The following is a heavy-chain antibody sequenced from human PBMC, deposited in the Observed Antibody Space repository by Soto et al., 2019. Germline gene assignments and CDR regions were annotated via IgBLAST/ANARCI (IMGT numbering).Heavy chain of an antibody. D-gene: IGHD1-26*01. CDR1: GASVINDY. CDR2: VYDSGST. V-gene: IGHV4-59*02. CDR3: VRQVGATGSYSYAV. J-gene: IGHJ3*01. Sequence: QVQLQEPGPGVVKPSETLSLTCTVTGASVINDYWNWIRQPPGKGLEWIGFVYDSGSTSYNSSLKSRLTISVDTSKNQFSLKLSSVTAADTAVYYCVRQVGATGSYSYAVWGQGTMVTVSS.